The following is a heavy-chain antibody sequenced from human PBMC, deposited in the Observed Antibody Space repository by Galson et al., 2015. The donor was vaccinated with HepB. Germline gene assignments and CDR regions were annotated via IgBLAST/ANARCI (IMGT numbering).Heavy chain of an antibody. CDR1: GFTFSDYY. CDR3: ARVIHSSGWYASPNVFDI. Sequence: SLRLSCAASGFTFSDYYMTWIRQAPGKGLEWLSFISGTGRYTNYADSLQGRFTISRDNAKNSLYLQMNSLTAEDTAIYYCARVIHSSGWYASPNVFDIWGQGTTVTVSS. V-gene: IGHV3-11*06. J-gene: IGHJ3*02. CDR2: ISGTGRYT. D-gene: IGHD6-19*01.